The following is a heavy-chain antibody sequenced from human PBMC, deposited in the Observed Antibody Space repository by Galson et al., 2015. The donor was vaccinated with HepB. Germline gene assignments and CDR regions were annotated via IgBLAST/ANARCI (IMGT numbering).Heavy chain of an antibody. CDR1: GFIFNSYA. V-gene: IGHV3-30*04. D-gene: IGHD6-19*01. Sequence: SLRLSCAASGFIFNSYAMTWVRQAPGKGLEWVAVISYDGSNKYYADSVKGRFTISRDNSKNTLYLQMHSLSPEDTAVYYCAREPYSSGWSKRGSYFDYWGQGAPVTVSS. CDR3: AREPYSSGWSKRGSYFDY. CDR2: ISYDGSNK. J-gene: IGHJ4*02.